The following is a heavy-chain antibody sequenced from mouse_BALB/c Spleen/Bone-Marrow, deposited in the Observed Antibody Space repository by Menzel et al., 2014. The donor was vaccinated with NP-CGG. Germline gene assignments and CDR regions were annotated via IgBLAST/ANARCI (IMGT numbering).Heavy chain of an antibody. V-gene: IGHV1S81*02. CDR2: INPSSGRT. Sequence: VQLQQSGAELVKPGASVKLSCKASGYTFASYWIHWVKLRPGHGLEWIGEINPSSGRTNYNEKFKNKATLTVDKSSSTAYIQLSSLTSEDSAVYYCARYDGPAWFAYWGQGTLVTVS. CDR1: GYTFASYW. CDR3: ARYDGPAWFAY. D-gene: IGHD2-3*01. J-gene: IGHJ3*01.